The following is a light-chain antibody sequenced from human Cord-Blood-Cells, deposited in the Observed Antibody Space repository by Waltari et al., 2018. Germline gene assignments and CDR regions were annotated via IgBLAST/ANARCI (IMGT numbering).Light chain of an antibody. CDR1: SSDVGGYNY. Sequence: QSALTQPRSVSGSPGQSVTISCTGTSSDVGGYNYVSWYQQHPGKAPKRMIYDVSKRPSGVPDRFSGSKSGNTASLTISGLQAEDEADYYCCSYAGSYWVFGGGTKLTVL. CDR2: DVS. J-gene: IGLJ3*02. V-gene: IGLV2-11*01. CDR3: CSYAGSYWV.